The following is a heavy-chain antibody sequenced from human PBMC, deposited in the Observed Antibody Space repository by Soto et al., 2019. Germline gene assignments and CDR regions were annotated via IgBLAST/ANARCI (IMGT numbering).Heavy chain of an antibody. Sequence: QITLKESGPTLVKPTQTLTLTCTFSGFSLSTSGVGVGWIRQPPGKALEWLALIYWDDDKRYSPSLKSRLTITQDTSKNQVVLTMTNMDPVDTATYYCSHRRAEKIAVAGFDYWGQGTLVTVSS. CDR1: GFSLSTSGVG. CDR2: IYWDDDK. J-gene: IGHJ4*02. V-gene: IGHV2-5*02. D-gene: IGHD6-19*01. CDR3: SHRRAEKIAVAGFDY.